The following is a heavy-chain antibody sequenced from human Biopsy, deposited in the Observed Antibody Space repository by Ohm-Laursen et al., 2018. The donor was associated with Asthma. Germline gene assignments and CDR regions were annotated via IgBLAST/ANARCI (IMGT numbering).Heavy chain of an antibody. J-gene: IGHJ4*01. V-gene: IGHV3-9*01. CDR1: GFSFDDWA. CDR3: AKSADYYDSTDYLDF. D-gene: IGHD3-22*01. Sequence: RSLRLSCADSGFSFDDWAMHWVRQAPGKGLEWVSSISWNSGNIDYAVSVKGRFTISRDNAKNSLYLQMQSLRPEDTAFYYCAKSADYYDSTDYLDFWGRGTLVTVSS. CDR2: ISWNSGNI.